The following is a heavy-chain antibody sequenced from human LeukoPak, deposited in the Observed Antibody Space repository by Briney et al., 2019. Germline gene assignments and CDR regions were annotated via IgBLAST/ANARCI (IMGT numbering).Heavy chain of an antibody. CDR2: IYTSGST. V-gene: IGHV4-4*07. D-gene: IGHD3-10*01. Sequence: SETLSLTCTVSGGSISSYYWSWIRPPAGKGLEWIGRIYTSGSTNYNPSLKSRVTMSVDTSKNQFSLKLSSVTAADTAVYYCARSYYYGSGSYPNWFDPWGQGTLVTVSS. CDR3: ARSYYYGSGSYPNWFDP. CDR1: GGSISSYY. J-gene: IGHJ5*02.